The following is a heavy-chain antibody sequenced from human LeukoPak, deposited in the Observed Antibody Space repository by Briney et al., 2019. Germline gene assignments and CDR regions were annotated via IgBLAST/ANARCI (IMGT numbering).Heavy chain of an antibody. J-gene: IGHJ4*02. CDR2: IKSKTDGGTT. CDR3: TTDRRQIAVAGPDDY. D-gene: IGHD6-19*01. Sequence: GGSLRLSCAASGFTLSDHYIDWVRQAPGKGLEWVARIKSKTDGGTTDYAAPVKGRFTISRDDSKNTLYLQMNSLKTEDTAVFYCTTDRRQIAVAGPDDYWGQGTLVTVSP. V-gene: IGHV3-15*07. CDR1: GFTLSDHY.